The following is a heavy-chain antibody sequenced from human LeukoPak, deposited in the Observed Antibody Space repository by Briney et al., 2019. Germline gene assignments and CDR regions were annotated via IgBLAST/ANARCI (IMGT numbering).Heavy chain of an antibody. V-gene: IGHV4-30-4*01. Sequence: SETLSLTCTVSGGSISSGDYYWSWIRQPPGKGLEWIGYIYYSGSTYYNPSLKSRVTISVDTSKNQFSLKLSSVTAADTAVYYCARDSPSDLYDSSGSYQSDAFDIWGQGTMVTVSS. J-gene: IGHJ3*02. CDR2: IYYSGST. D-gene: IGHD3-22*01. CDR1: GGSISSGDYY. CDR3: ARDSPSDLYDSSGSYQSDAFDI.